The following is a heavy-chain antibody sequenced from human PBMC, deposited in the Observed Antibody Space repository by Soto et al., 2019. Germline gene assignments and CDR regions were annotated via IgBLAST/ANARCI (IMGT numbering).Heavy chain of an antibody. Sequence: VQLVESGGGLVQPGGSLRLSCAASGFTFSRYWMHWVHQAPGKGLVWVSRIDSYGSRTSQVDSVEGRFTISRDNAKNRLYLQMNSLRAEDTAVYYCARGWVEGLSRQPPTDYWGQGTLVTVSS. J-gene: IGHJ4*02. V-gene: IGHV3-74*01. D-gene: IGHD3-3*01. CDR3: ARGWVEGLSRQPPTDY. CDR2: IDSYGSRT. CDR1: GFTFSRYW.